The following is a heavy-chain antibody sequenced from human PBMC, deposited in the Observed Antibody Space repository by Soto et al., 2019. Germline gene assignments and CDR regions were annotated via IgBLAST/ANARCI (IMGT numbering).Heavy chain of an antibody. CDR1: EFTFSNYG. J-gene: IGHJ4*02. CDR2: ISYHGSDK. D-gene: IGHD4-17*01. CDR3: AKDHLTTTVTTVGY. Sequence: QVQLVESGGGVVQPGRSLRLSCAASEFTFSNYGMQWVRQAPGKGLEWVAVISYHGSDKYYADSVKGRFTISRDNSKNTLYLQTDSLRAEDTAVYYCAKDHLTTTVTTVGYWGQGTLVTVSS. V-gene: IGHV3-30*18.